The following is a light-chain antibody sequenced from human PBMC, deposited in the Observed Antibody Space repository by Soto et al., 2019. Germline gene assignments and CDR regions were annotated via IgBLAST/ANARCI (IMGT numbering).Light chain of an antibody. CDR3: SSDSSSNTLCV. CDR1: SSDVGGYNY. Sequence: QSALTQPAFVSGSPGQSITIACTGTSSDVGGYNYVSWYQQHPGKAPKLMIYEVSNRPSGVSNRFSGSKSGNRASLTISGLQAEDEADYYCSSDSSSNTLCVFGTGTKLTVL. V-gene: IGLV2-14*01. J-gene: IGLJ1*01. CDR2: EVS.